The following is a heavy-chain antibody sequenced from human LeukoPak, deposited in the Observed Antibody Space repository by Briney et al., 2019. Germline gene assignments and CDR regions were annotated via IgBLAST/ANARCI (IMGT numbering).Heavy chain of an antibody. D-gene: IGHD2-2*01. CDR1: GFTFSNYS. V-gene: IGHV3-21*01. Sequence: GSLRLSCAASGFTFSNYSMNWVRQAPGKGLEWVSSISSSSSYIYYADSVKGRFTISRDNAKNSLYLQMNSLRAEDTALYYCASLNRADCSSTSCHTHYWGQGTLVTVSS. J-gene: IGHJ4*02. CDR3: ASLNRADCSSTSCHTHY. CDR2: ISSSSSYI.